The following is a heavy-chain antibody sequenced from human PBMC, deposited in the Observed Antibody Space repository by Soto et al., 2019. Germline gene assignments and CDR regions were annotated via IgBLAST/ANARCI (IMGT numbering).Heavy chain of an antibody. D-gene: IGHD5-18*01. Sequence: SETLSLTCTVSGGSISSYYWSWIRQPPGKGLEWIGYIYYSGSTNYNPSLKSRVTISVDTSKNQFSLKLSSVTAADTAVYYCASAYYSYGYFDYWGQGTLVTVSS. CDR2: IYYSGST. J-gene: IGHJ4*02. CDR1: GGSISSYY. V-gene: IGHV4-59*01. CDR3: ASAYYSYGYFDY.